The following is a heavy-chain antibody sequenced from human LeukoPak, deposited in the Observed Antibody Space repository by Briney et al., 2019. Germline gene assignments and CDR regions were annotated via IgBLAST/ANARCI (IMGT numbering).Heavy chain of an antibody. Sequence: SETLSLTCTVSSGSISSYYWSWIRQPPGKGLEWIGYIYHSGSTNYNPSLKSRVTMSVDTSKNQFSLKLTSVPAADTAVYYCARAVAGTSSRLFDYWGQGTLVTVSS. V-gene: IGHV4-59*08. J-gene: IGHJ4*02. CDR3: ARAVAGTSSRLFDY. CDR2: IYHSGST. D-gene: IGHD6-19*01. CDR1: SGSISSYY.